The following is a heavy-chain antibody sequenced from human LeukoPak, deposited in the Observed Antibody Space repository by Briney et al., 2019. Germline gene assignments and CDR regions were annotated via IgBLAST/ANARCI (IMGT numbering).Heavy chain of an antibody. D-gene: IGHD3-10*01. CDR3: ARRLFGSGSYPVHDAFDI. CDR1: GFTFDDYG. Sequence: EGSLRLSCAASGFTFDDYGMSWVRQAPGKGLEWVSGINWNGGSTGYADSAKGRFTISRDNAKNSLYLQTNSLRAEDTALYHCARRLFGSGSYPVHDAFDIWGQGTMVTVSS. J-gene: IGHJ3*02. V-gene: IGHV3-20*01. CDR2: INWNGGST.